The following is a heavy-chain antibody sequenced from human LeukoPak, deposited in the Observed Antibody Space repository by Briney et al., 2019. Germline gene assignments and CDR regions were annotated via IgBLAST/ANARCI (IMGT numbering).Heavy chain of an antibody. CDR2: ISSSGTTI. J-gene: IGHJ4*02. CDR1: GFSFSTYS. Sequence: GGSLRLSCAASGFSFSTYSMNWVRQAPGKGLEWVSYISSSGTTIYYADSVKGRFTISRDNANNSLYLQMHSLRAEDTALYYCARPALTFPLGYWGQGTLVTVSS. CDR3: ARPALTFPLGY. V-gene: IGHV3-48*04. D-gene: IGHD3-3*02.